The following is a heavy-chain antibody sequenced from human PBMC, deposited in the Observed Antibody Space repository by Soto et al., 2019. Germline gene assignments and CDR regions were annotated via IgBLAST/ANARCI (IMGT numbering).Heavy chain of an antibody. D-gene: IGHD2-21*01. Sequence: SETLSLTCTVSGGSVSSSRFYWGWIRQPPGKGLEWIGGVYSSGSAYYNPSLKSRVTISVDTSKNQFSLKLNSVTAADTAVYFCARLFNKSAGGAYWGQGNLVTVSS. CDR1: GGSVSSSRFY. J-gene: IGHJ4*02. V-gene: IGHV4-39*01. CDR2: VYSSGSA. CDR3: ARLFNKSAGGAY.